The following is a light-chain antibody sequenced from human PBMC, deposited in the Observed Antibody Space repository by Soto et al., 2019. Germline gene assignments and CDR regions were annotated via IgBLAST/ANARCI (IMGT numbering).Light chain of an antibody. CDR1: TGAVTSGHY. CDR3: LLSYSGSRV. V-gene: IGLV7-46*01. J-gene: IGLJ3*02. CDR2: DTR. Sequence: QTVVTQEPSLTVSPGGTVTLTCGSSTGAVTSGHYPYWFQQKPGQAPRTLVYDTRNKHPWTPARFSGSLLGGKGALTLSGAQPEDEAEYYCLLSYSGSRVFGGGTKLTVL.